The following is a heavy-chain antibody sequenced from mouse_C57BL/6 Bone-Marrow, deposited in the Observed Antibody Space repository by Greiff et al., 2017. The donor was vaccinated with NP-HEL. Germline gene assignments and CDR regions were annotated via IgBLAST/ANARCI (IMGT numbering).Heavy chain of an antibody. Sequence: QVQLQQSGAELARPGASVKLSCKASGYTFTSYGISWVKQRTGQGLEWIGEIYPRSGNTYYNEKFKGKATMTADTSSSTAYMELRSLTSEDSAVYFCARGGIYYGNYGYFDYWGQGTTLTVSS. CDR2: IYPRSGNT. D-gene: IGHD2-1*01. CDR1: GYTFTSYG. V-gene: IGHV1-81*01. CDR3: ARGGIYYGNYGYFDY. J-gene: IGHJ2*01.